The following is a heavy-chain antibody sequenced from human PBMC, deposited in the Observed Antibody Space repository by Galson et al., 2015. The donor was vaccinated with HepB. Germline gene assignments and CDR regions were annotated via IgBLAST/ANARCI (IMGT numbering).Heavy chain of an antibody. J-gene: IGHJ4*02. CDR3: ARGPGWLRFTSVSYYFDY. Sequence: SLRLSCAASGFTFSSYAMHWVRQAPGKGLEWVAVISYDGSNKYYADSVKGRFTISRDNSKNTLYLQMNSLRAEDTAVYYCARGPGWLRFTSVSYYFDYWGQGTLVTVSS. D-gene: IGHD5-12*01. V-gene: IGHV3-30-3*01. CDR1: GFTFSSYA. CDR2: ISYDGSNK.